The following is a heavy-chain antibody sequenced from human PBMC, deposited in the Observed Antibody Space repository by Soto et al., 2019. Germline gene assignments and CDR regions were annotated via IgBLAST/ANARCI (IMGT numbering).Heavy chain of an antibody. CDR1: EFTFSNYA. D-gene: IGHD3-22*01. J-gene: IGHJ4*02. CDR2: ISYGGDTT. CDR3: AKNPGYYYDSTGYHFDY. Sequence: PGGSLRLSCAASEFTFSNYAMSWVRQAPGKGLEWVSAISYGGDTTYYADSVKGRFTISRDNSKNTLYLQMNSLRAEDTAVYYCAKNPGYYYDSTGYHFDYWGQGTLVTVSS. V-gene: IGHV3-23*01.